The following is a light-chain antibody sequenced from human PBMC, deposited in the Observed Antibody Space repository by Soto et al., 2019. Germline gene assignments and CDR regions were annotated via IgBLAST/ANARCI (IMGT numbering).Light chain of an antibody. CDR2: EVS. CDR1: SSDVGGYNY. CDR3: SSYTRSSTPYV. J-gene: IGLJ1*01. V-gene: IGLV2-14*01. Sequence: QSALTQPASVSGSPGQSITISCTGTSSDVGGYNYVSWYQQHPGKAPKLMIYEVSNRPSRVSNRFSGSKSGNTASLTISGLQAEDEADYYCSSYTRSSTPYVYGTGTKLT.